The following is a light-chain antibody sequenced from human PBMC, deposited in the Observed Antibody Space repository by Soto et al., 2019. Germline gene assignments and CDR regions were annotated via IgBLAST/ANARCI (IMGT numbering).Light chain of an antibody. V-gene: IGLV2-14*01. J-gene: IGLJ2*01. CDR2: DVS. CDR3: SSYTSSSTLVV. CDR1: SSDVGGYNY. Sequence: QSALTQPASVSGSPGQSITISCTGTSSDVGGYNYVSWYQQHPGKAPKLMIYDVSNRPSGVSNRLSGSKSGNTASLTISGLQAEEEADYYCSSYTSSSTLVVFGGGTKVTVL.